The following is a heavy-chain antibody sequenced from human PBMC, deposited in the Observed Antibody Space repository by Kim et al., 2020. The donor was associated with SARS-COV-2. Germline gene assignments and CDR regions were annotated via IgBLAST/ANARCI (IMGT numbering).Heavy chain of an antibody. CDR3: VGWETYYDSSGYYYSWFDP. CDR1: GGSISSGGYY. J-gene: IGHJ5*02. Sequence: SETLSLTCTVSGGSISSGGYYWSWIRQHPGKGLEWIGYIYYSGSTYYNPSLKSRVTISVDTSKNQFSLKLSSVTAADTAVYYCVGWETYYDSSGYYYSWFDPWGQGTLVTVSS. CDR2: IYYSGST. D-gene: IGHD3-22*01. V-gene: IGHV4-31*03.